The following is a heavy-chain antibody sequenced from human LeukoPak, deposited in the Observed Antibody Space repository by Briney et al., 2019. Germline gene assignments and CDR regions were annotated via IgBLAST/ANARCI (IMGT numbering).Heavy chain of an antibody. D-gene: IGHD1-26*01. CDR1: GGTFSTYS. CDR2: IIPILGVP. CDR3: ARGGQVSTGAYFDY. Sequence: SAKVSCKASGGTFSTYSIARVLQPPGQGLEWMGGIIPILGVPNYAQKFQGRLTITADKSTSTASMDLSTLSTEDTAVYYCARGGQVSTGAYFDYWGQGTLVTVSS. J-gene: IGHJ4*02. V-gene: IGHV1-69*10.